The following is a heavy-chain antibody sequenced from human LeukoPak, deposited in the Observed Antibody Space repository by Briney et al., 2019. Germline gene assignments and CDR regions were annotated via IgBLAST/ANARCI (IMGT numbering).Heavy chain of an antibody. Sequence: GASVTVSCKASGYTFTSYYMHWVRQAPGQGLEWMGIINPSGGSTSYAQKFQGRVTMTRDMSTSTVYMELSSLRSEDTAVYYCARGITIFGPAPMVAFDIWGQGTMVTVSS. D-gene: IGHD3-3*01. CDR2: INPSGGST. CDR1: GYTFTSYY. V-gene: IGHV1-46*01. J-gene: IGHJ3*02. CDR3: ARGITIFGPAPMVAFDI.